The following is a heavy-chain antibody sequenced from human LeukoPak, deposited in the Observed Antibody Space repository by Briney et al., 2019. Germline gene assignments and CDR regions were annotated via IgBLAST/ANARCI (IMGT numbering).Heavy chain of an antibody. V-gene: IGHV3-23*01. CDR1: GFTFSSYA. D-gene: IGHD3-10*01. CDR3: AKDLGYGSGSYPYFDY. CDR2: ISGSGGRT. J-gene: IGHJ4*02. Sequence: GGSLRLSCAASGFTFSSYAMSWVRQAPGKGLEWVSAISGSGGRTYYADSVKGRFTISRDNSKNTLYLQMNSLRAEDTAVYYCAKDLGYGSGSYPYFDYWGQGTQVTVSS.